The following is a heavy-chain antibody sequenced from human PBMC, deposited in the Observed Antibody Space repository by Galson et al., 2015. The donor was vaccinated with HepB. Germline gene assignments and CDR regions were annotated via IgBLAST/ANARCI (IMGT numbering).Heavy chain of an antibody. Sequence: SLRLSCAASGFTFNNYRMNWVRQAPGKGLEWVSSIGGSSTYIYYADSVKGRFTISRGNAKNSLYLQMSSLRAEDTAVYYCARFGASGSSNFDYWGQGTLVTVSS. V-gene: IGHV3-21*01. CDR1: GFTFNNYR. D-gene: IGHD3-10*01. CDR3: ARFGASGSSNFDY. CDR2: IGGSSTYI. J-gene: IGHJ4*02.